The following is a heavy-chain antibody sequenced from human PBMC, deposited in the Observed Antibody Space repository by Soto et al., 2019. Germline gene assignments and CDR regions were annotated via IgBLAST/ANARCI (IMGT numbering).Heavy chain of an antibody. V-gene: IGHV1-69*06. CDR3: ARGSRTHGMDV. Sequence: QVQLVQSGAEVKKPGSSVKVSCKTSGGTFSSFAISWVRQAPGQGLEWMGGIIPIFGTASYAEKFQGRVTMTRNTSISTAYMELSSLRSEDTAVYYCARGSRTHGMDVWGQGTTVTVSS. D-gene: IGHD6-13*01. CDR2: IIPIFGTA. J-gene: IGHJ6*02. CDR1: GGTFSSFA.